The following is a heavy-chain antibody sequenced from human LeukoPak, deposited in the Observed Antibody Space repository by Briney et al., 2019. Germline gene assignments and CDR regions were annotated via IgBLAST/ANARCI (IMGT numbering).Heavy chain of an antibody. CDR3: ARDIQGVSDY. V-gene: IGHV3-64*01. J-gene: IGHJ4*02. D-gene: IGHD2-21*01. CDR2: ISSNGGST. Sequence: GGSLRLSCAASGFTFSSYAMHWVRQAPGKGLEYVSAISSNGGSTYYANSVKGRFTISRDNSKNTLYLQMGSLRVEDMAVYYCARDIQGVSDYWGQGTLVTVSS. CDR1: GFTFSSYA.